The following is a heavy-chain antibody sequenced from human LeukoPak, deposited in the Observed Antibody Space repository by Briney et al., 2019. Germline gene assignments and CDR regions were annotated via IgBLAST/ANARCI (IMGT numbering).Heavy chain of an antibody. D-gene: IGHD3-3*01. Sequence: GGSLXXXCXAXGFTFSSYSMNWVRQAPGKGLEWVSSISSSSSYIYYADSVKGRLTISRDNAKNSLYMQMKRLRDEDTAVYYCARDSRDYDFWSGPKQYYFDYWGQGTLVTVSS. CDR2: ISSSSSYI. CDR3: ARDSRDYDFWSGPKQYYFDY. J-gene: IGHJ4*02. CDR1: GFTFSSYS. V-gene: IGHV3-21*01.